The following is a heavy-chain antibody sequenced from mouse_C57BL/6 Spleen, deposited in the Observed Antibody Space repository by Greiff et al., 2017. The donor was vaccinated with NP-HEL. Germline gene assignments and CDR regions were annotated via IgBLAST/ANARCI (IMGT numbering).Heavy chain of an antibody. J-gene: IGHJ4*01. CDR3: VSEGYGSSPYAMDY. CDR2: IRSKSSNYAT. CDR1: GFTFNTYA. V-gene: IGHV10-3*01. Sequence: EVKLVESGGGLVQPKGSLKLSCAASGFTFNTYAMHWVRQAPGKGLEWVARIRSKSSNYATYYADSVKDRFTISRDDSQSMLYLQMNNLKTEDTAMYYWVSEGYGSSPYAMDYWGQGTSVTVSS. D-gene: IGHD1-1*01.